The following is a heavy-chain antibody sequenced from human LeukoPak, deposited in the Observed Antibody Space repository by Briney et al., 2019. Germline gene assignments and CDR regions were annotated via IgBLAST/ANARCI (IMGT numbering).Heavy chain of an antibody. V-gene: IGHV3-30-3*01. CDR3: ARGRSTSCYSPSDY. D-gene: IGHD2-2*02. J-gene: IGHJ4*02. CDR2: VSSDGSNQ. Sequence: PGGSLRLSCAASGFTFTTYSMHWVRQAPGKGLEWVAAVSSDGSNQYYSDSVKGRFTFSRDNSNNTLYLQMDSLRPEDTAVYYCARGRSTSCYSPSDYWGQGTLVTVSS. CDR1: GFTFTTYS.